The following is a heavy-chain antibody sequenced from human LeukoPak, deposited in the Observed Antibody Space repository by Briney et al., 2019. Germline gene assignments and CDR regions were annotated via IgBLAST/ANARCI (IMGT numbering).Heavy chain of an antibody. J-gene: IGHJ3*02. Sequence: SVKISCKVSGYTFTDYYMHWVQQAPGQGLEWMGGIIPIFGTANYAQKFQGRVTITADESTSTAYMELSSLRSEDTAVYYCARESPNSAQDAFDIWGQGTMVTVSS. D-gene: IGHD4-23*01. V-gene: IGHV1-69*13. CDR1: GYTFTDYY. CDR2: IIPIFGTA. CDR3: ARESPNSAQDAFDI.